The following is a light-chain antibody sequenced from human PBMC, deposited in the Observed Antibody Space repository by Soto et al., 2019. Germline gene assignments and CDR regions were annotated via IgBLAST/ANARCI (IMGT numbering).Light chain of an antibody. J-gene: IGKJ1*01. Sequence: DIQMTQSPSTLSASVGDRVIITCRASQSISSWVAWYQQKPGKAPKLLIYDASSLESGVPSRFSGSGSGTEFTLTISSLQSDDFATYYCQQYNSNSRTFGQGTKVEIK. V-gene: IGKV1-5*01. CDR2: DAS. CDR1: QSISSW. CDR3: QQYNSNSRT.